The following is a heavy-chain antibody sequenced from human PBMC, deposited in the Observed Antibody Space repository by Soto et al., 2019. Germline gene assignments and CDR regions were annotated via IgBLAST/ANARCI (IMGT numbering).Heavy chain of an antibody. V-gene: IGHV4-39*01. CDR1: GGSISSSSYY. D-gene: IGHD3-10*01. CDR2: IYYSGST. Sequence: QLQLQESGPGLVKPSETLSLTCTVSGGSISSSSYYWGWIRQPPGKGLEWIGSIYYSGSTYYNPFLKRRVTISVDTSKNQFSLRLSSVNAADTAVYYCARTYYYGSGSYDWGQGTLVTVSS. J-gene: IGHJ4*02. CDR3: ARTYYYGSGSYD.